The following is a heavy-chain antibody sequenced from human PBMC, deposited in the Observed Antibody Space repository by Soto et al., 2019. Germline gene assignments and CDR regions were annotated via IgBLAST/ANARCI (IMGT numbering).Heavy chain of an antibody. CDR3: ARVGGVGAPPGADY. D-gene: IGHD1-26*01. J-gene: IGHJ4*02. V-gene: IGHV1-69*01. Sequence: QLQLVQFGAGVKKPGSPVKVSCKAPGGIFASYAFSGLGRAPGQGLGWMGAVIPILGQAYYAQNLQDRVTITADESTRTTYMELSSLRSEDTAVYFCARVGGVGAPPGADYWGQGTLVTVSS. CDR2: VIPILGQA. CDR1: GGIFASYA.